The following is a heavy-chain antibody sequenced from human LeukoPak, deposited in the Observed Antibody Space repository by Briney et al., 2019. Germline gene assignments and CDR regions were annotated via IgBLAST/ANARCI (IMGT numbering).Heavy chain of an antibody. CDR2: IYSGGDT. CDR1: GFTLSSNY. Sequence: GGSLRLSCAASGFTLSSNYMSWVRQAPGKGLEWVSVIYSGGDTYYADSVKGRFTISRDNSKNTLYLQMNTLRAEDTAVYYCARASGYSGYDPFDYWGQGTLVSVSS. J-gene: IGHJ4*02. V-gene: IGHV3-53*01. CDR3: ARASGYSGYDPFDY. D-gene: IGHD5-12*01.